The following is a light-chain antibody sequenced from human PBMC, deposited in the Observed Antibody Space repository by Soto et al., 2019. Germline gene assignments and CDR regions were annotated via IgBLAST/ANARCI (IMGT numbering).Light chain of an antibody. V-gene: IGLV1-47*02. CDR1: SSNIGSNY. J-gene: IGLJ1*01. CDR2: SNN. CDR3: AAWDDSLTGYYV. Sequence: QSVLTQPPSASGTPGQRVTISCSGSSSNIGSNYVYWYQHLPGTAPKLLIYSNNQRPSGVPDRFSGSKSGTSASLAISGLRSEDEADYYCAAWDDSLTGYYVFGTGTKLTVL.